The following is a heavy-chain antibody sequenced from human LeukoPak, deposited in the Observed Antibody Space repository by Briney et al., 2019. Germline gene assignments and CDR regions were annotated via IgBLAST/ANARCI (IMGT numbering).Heavy chain of an antibody. D-gene: IGHD3-10*01. CDR1: GYTLTELS. V-gene: IGHV1-24*01. CDR2: FDPEDGET. CDR3: ATSMVRGVISALDY. Sequence: ASVKVSCKVPGYTLTELSMHWVRQAPGKGLEWMGGFDPEDGETIYAQKFQGRVTMTEDPSTDTAYMELSSLRSEDTALYYCATSMVRGVISALDYWGQGTLVTVSS. J-gene: IGHJ4*02.